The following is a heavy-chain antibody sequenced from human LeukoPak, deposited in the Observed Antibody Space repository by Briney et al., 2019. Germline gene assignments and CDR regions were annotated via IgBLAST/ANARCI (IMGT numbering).Heavy chain of an antibody. CDR2: ISDSGGST. Sequence: GGSLRLSCAASGFTFSSYAMSWVRQAPGKGREWVSAISDSGGSTYYADSVKGRFTISRDNSKNTVYLQMNSLRAEDTAVYYCARPYSSGWYLDGYWGQGTLVTVSS. CDR3: ARPYSSGWYLDGY. J-gene: IGHJ4*02. V-gene: IGHV3-23*01. CDR1: GFTFSSYA. D-gene: IGHD6-19*01.